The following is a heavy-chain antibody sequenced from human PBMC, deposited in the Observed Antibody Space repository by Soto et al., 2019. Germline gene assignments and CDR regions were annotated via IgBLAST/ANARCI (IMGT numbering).Heavy chain of an antibody. V-gene: IGHV4-59*11. J-gene: IGHJ5*01. CDR3: ARVGSSGWAPDS. D-gene: IGHD6-19*01. CDR2: IFYSGGT. Sequence: KTSETLSLTCAVSGGSITGHYWIWIRQPPGKGLEWIGYIFYSGGTNYNPSLKSRVTISVDTSKNHFSLKLSSVTAADTALYYCARVGSSGWAPDSWGQGTLVTVS. CDR1: GGSITGHY.